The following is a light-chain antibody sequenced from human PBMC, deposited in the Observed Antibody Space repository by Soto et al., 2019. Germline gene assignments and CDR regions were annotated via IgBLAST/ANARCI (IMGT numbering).Light chain of an antibody. CDR3: CSYAGTRTSWV. CDR2: EGT. V-gene: IGLV2-23*01. Sequence: QSALTQPASVSVFLGQSITISCTGSSSDVGTFNLVSWFQQHPGKAPKLLIFEGTKRPSGVSDRFSGSKSGNTASLTISGLQAEDEADYHCCSYAGTRTSWVFGTGTKLTVL. J-gene: IGLJ1*01. CDR1: SSDVGTFNL.